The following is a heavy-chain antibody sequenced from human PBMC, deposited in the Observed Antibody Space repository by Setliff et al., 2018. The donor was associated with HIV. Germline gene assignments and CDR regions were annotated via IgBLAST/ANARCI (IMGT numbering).Heavy chain of an antibody. J-gene: IGHJ4*02. CDR3: ARQLSNSLDH. CDR1: GYTFTGYY. Sequence: ASVKVSCKASGYTFTGYYMHWMRQAPGQGLEWMGWINPNSGGTNYAQKFQGRVTMTRDTSISTVYMELSGLTSDDTAVYFCARQLSNSLDHWGQGTPVTVSS. D-gene: IGHD1-1*01. CDR2: INPNSGGT. V-gene: IGHV1-2*02.